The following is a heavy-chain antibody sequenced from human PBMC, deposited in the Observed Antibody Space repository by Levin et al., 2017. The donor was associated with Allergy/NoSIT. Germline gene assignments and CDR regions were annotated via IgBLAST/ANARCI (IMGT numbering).Heavy chain of an antibody. CDR1: GFSFSIHS. V-gene: IGHV3-48*02. Sequence: PGESLKISCAASGFSFSIHSMNWVRQAPGKGLEWVSYIKRTGDLIYYAESVKGRFTISRDDDKNSVYLQMNSLRDEDTAVYYCAREDGGHYYGSGAFYVWGQGTLVTVSS. CDR2: IKRTGDLI. CDR3: AREDGGHYYGSGAFYV. J-gene: IGHJ4*02. D-gene: IGHD3-10*01.